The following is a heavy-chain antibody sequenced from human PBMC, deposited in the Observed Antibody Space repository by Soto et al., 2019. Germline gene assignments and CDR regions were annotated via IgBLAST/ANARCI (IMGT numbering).Heavy chain of an antibody. CDR2: IYYSGST. CDR1: GGSISSGGYY. V-gene: IGHV4-31*01. J-gene: IGHJ6*02. CDR3: ALYYYYGMDV. Sequence: SETLSLTCTVSGGSISSGGYYWSWIRQHPGKGLEWIGYIYYSGSTYYNPSISAAYLQWSSLKASDTAMYYCARLYSSSSGSGSALYYYYGMDVWGQGTTVTVSS. D-gene: IGHD6-6*01.